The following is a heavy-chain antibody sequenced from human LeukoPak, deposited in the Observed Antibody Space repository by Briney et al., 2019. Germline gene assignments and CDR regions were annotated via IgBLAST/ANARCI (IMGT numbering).Heavy chain of an antibody. D-gene: IGHD3-22*01. J-gene: IGHJ4*02. CDR2: INHSGST. CDR1: GGSFSGYY. Sequence: SETLSLTCAVYGGSFSGYYWSWIRQPPGKGLEWIGEINHSGSTNYNPSLKSRVTISVDKSKNQFSLKLSSVTAADRALYYCARQTTSGYLDYWGQGTPVTVS. CDR3: ARQTTSGYLDY. V-gene: IGHV4-34*01.